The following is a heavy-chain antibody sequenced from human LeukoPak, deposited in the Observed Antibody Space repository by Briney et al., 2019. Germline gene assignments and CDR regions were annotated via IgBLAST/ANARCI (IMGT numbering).Heavy chain of an antibody. V-gene: IGHV3-21*05. J-gene: IGHJ5*02. Sequence: GGSLRLSCAASGFTFSSYSMNWVRQAPGKGLEWVSYISSSSSYIYYADSVKGRFTISRDNAKNSLYLQMNSLRAEDTAVYYCAREHGDYYDSSGYSPWGQGTLVTVSS. CDR1: GFTFSSYS. CDR3: AREHGDYYDSSGYSP. D-gene: IGHD3-22*01. CDR2: ISSSSSYI.